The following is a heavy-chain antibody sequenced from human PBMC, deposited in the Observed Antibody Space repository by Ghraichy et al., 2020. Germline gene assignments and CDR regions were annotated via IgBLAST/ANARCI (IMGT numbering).Heavy chain of an antibody. Sequence: GGSLRLSCAASGFTFSSYGMHWVRQAPGKGLEWVAFIRYDGSNKYYADSVKGRFTISRDNSKNTLYLQMNSLRAEDTAVYYCAKVSKIAAAGTFDYWGQGTLVTVSS. J-gene: IGHJ4*02. D-gene: IGHD6-13*01. V-gene: IGHV3-30*02. CDR2: IRYDGSNK. CDR3: AKVSKIAAAGTFDY. CDR1: GFTFSSYG.